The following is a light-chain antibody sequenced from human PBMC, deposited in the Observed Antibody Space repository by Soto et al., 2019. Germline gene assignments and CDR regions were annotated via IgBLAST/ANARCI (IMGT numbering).Light chain of an antibody. Sequence: QAVVTQEPSFSVSPGGTVTXTCGLSSGSVSTSYYPSWYQQTPGQAPRTLIYSTNTRSSGVPDRFSGSILGNKAALTITGAQADDESDYYCVLYMGSGIWVFGGGTKLTVL. CDR1: SGSVSTSYY. CDR3: VLYMGSGIWV. J-gene: IGLJ3*02. V-gene: IGLV8-61*01. CDR2: STN.